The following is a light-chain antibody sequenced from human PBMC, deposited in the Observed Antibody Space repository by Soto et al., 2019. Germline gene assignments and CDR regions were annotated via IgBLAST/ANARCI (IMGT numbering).Light chain of an antibody. CDR1: SSDVGAYDF. CDR2: EVS. Sequence: QSVLTQPASVSGSPGPSIDISCTGTSSDVGAYDFVSWYQQYPGTTPIVLISEVSYRPSGVSDRFSGSKSGNTASLTISGLQAEDEADYYCSSYTTSSTYVFGTGTKVTVL. J-gene: IGLJ1*01. CDR3: SSYTTSSTYV. V-gene: IGLV2-14*01.